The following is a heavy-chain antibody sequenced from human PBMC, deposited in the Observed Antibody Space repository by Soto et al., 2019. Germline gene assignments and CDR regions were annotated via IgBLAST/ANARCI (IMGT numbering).Heavy chain of an antibody. D-gene: IGHD1-1*01. CDR3: AAQSIVQGQNDDS. V-gene: IGHV4-31*03. CDR2: IHHTGIT. J-gene: IGHJ4*02. CDR1: GDSIRSGYYY. Sequence: QVQLQESGPGLVTSSQTLSLTCIVSGDSIRSGYYYWNWVRQFPGKGLEWLGYIHHTGITYQNPSLKGRLTTSLDTPEKPFSLKLTSVTSPDRAVYLCAAQSIVQGQNDDSSGQGTPVTVSS.